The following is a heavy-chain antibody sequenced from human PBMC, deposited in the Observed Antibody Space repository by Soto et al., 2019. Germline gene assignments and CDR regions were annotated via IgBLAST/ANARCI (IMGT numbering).Heavy chain of an antibody. V-gene: IGHV3-23*01. CDR2: ISGSGGST. CDR3: AKAHTSDILATRGYYYYGMDV. D-gene: IGHD5-12*01. Sequence: PGGSLRLSCAASGFTFSSYAMSWVRQAPGKGLEWVSAISGSGGSTYYADSVKGRFTISRDNSKNTLYLQMNSLRAEDTAVYYCAKAHTSDILATRGYYYYGMDVWGQGTTVTVSS. J-gene: IGHJ6*02. CDR1: GFTFSSYA.